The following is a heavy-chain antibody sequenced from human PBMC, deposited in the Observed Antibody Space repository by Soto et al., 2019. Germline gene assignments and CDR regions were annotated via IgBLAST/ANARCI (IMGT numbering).Heavy chain of an antibody. V-gene: IGHV5-51*01. CDR2: IYPGDSDT. CDR3: ARRRGLVGSFDY. Sequence: PVESLTISCKVSGYSFTTYWLGWVRQVPGKGLECMGIIYPGDSDTRYSPSFQGQVTISADKSISAAYLQWSSLKASDTAMYFCARRRGLVGSFDYWGRGTLVTVSS. D-gene: IGHD3-9*01. CDR1: GYSFTTYW. J-gene: IGHJ4*02.